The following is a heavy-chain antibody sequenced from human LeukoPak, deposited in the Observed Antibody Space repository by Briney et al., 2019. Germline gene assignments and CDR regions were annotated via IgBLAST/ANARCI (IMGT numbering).Heavy chain of an antibody. CDR1: GGTFSSYA. CDR2: IIPIFGTA. CDR3: ARDSYDQVATITRGWYFDY. V-gene: IGHV1-69*01. D-gene: IGHD5-12*01. J-gene: IGHJ4*02. Sequence: ASVKVSCKASGGTFSSYAISWVRQAPGQGLEWMGGIIPIFGTANYAQKFQGRVTITADESTSTAYMELSSLRSEDTAVYYCARDSYDQVATITRGWYFDYWGQGTLVTVSS.